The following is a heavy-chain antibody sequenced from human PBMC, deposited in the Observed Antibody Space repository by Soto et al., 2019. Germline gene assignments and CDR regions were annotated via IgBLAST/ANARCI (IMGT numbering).Heavy chain of an antibody. CDR2: IDPSDSYT. CDR3: ASDTAMVTDYYGMDV. Sequence: GESLKISCKGSGYSFTSYWISWVRQMPGKGLEWMGRIDPSDSYTNYSPSFQGYVTISADKSISTAYLQWSSLKASDTAMYYCASDTAMVTDYYGMDVWGQGTTVTVSS. CDR1: GYSFTSYW. D-gene: IGHD5-18*01. V-gene: IGHV5-10-1*01. J-gene: IGHJ6*02.